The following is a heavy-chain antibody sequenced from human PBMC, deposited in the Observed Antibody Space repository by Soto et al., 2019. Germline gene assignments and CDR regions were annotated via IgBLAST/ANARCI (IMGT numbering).Heavy chain of an antibody. J-gene: IGHJ3*02. D-gene: IGHD3-16*02. V-gene: IGHV4-34*01. CDR2: INHSGST. CDR1: GGSFSGYY. CDR3: ARGRSIGGVIVIRAFDI. Sequence: SETLSLTCAVYGGSFSGYYWSWIRQPPGKGLEWIGEINHSGSTNYNPSLKSRVTISVDTSKNQFSLKLSSVTAADTAVYYCARGRSIGGVIVIRAFDIWGQGTMVTVSS.